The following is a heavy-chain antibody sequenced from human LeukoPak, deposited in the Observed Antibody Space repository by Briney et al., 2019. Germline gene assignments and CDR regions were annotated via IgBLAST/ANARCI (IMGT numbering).Heavy chain of an antibody. CDR1: GYTFTGYY. D-gene: IGHD4-17*01. J-gene: IGHJ3*02. V-gene: IGHV1-2*06. CDR2: INPNSGGT. CDR3: ARRPISVTTDGSYAFDI. Sequence: ASVKVSCKASGYTFTGYYMHWVRQAPGQGLEWMGRINPNSGGTNYAQKFQGRVTMTRDTSISTAYMELSRLRSDDTAVYYCARRPISVTTDGSYAFDIWGQGTMVTVSS.